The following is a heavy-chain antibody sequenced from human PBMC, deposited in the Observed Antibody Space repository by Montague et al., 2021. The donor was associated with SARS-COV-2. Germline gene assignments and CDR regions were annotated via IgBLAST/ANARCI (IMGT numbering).Heavy chain of an antibody. Sequence: SETLSLTCAVYGGSFSGYYWSWIRQPPGKGLEWIGEINHSGSTNYNPSLKSRVTISVDTSKNQFSLKLSSVTAADTAVYYCVRGPVDDNCSGGSCYSRYYCGMDVWGQGTTVTVSS. J-gene: IGHJ6*02. CDR1: GGSFSGYY. D-gene: IGHD2-15*01. V-gene: IGHV4-34*01. CDR3: VRGPVDDNCSGGSCYSRYYCGMDV. CDR2: INHSGST.